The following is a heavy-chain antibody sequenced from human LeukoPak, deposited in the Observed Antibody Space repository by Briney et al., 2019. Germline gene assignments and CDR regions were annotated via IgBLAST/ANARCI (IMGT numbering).Heavy chain of an antibody. CDR2: INHSGST. V-gene: IGHV4-34*01. CDR1: GGSFSGYY. J-gene: IGHJ6*02. CDR3: ARALGTRGSYRNYYYYGMDV. Sequence: SETLSLTCAVYGGSFSGYYWSWIRQPPGKGLEWIGEINHSGSTNYNPSLKSRVTISVDTSKNQFSLKLSSVTAADTAVYYCARALGTRGSYRNYYYYGMDVWGQGTTVTVSS. D-gene: IGHD1-26*01.